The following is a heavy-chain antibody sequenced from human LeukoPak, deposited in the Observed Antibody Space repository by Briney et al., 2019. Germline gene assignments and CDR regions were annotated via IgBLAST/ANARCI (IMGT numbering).Heavy chain of an antibody. D-gene: IGHD6-13*01. Sequence: PGGSLRLSCAASGFTFSSYSMNWVRQAPGKGLEWVSSISSSSSYIYYADSVKGRFTISRHNAKNSLYLQMNSLRAEDTAVYYCARDLGSSWCRFDPWGQGTLVTVSS. CDR2: ISSSSSYI. CDR1: GFTFSSYS. V-gene: IGHV3-21*01. CDR3: ARDLGSSWCRFDP. J-gene: IGHJ5*02.